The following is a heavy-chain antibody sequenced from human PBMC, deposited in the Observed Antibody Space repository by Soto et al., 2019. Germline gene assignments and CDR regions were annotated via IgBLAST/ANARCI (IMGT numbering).Heavy chain of an antibody. CDR1: GYSFAGYW. CDR2: IDPSDSQT. V-gene: IGHV5-10-1*01. D-gene: IGHD3-22*01. Sequence: PGESLKISCKGSGYSFAGYWITWVRQKPGKGLEWMGRIDPSDSQTYYSPSFRGHVTISATKSITTVFLQWSSLRASDTAMYYCAREANYYDSSGYCDYWGQGTLVTVSS. J-gene: IGHJ4*02. CDR3: AREANYYDSSGYCDY.